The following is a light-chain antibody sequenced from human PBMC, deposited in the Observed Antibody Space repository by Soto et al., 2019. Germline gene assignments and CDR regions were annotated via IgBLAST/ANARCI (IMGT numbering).Light chain of an antibody. Sequence: QSALTQPRSVSGSPGQSVTISCIGTNSDVGGYNYVSWYQHKPGKAPNLLIYDVAERPSGVPDRFSGSKSGNTASLTISGLQTDDEADYYCCSYVARLRVVFGGGTKLTVL. CDR3: CSYVARLRVV. V-gene: IGLV2-11*01. CDR1: NSDVGGYNY. J-gene: IGLJ2*01. CDR2: DVA.